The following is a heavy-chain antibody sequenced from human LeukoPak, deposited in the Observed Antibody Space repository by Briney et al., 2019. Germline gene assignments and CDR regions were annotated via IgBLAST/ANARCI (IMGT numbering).Heavy chain of an antibody. CDR2: IGTAGDT. V-gene: IGHV3-13*01. CDR1: GFTFSSYD. CDR3: ARERAAAGTIQLDY. J-gene: IGHJ4*02. D-gene: IGHD6-13*01. Sequence: PGGSLRLSCAASGFTFSSYDMHWVRQATGKGLEWVSAIGTAGDTYYPGSVKGRFTISRENAKNSLYLQMNSLRAGDTAVYYCARERAAAGTIQLDYWGQGTLVTVSS.